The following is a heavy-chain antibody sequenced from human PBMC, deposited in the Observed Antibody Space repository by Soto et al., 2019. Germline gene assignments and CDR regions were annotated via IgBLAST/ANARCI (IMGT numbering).Heavy chain of an antibody. CDR2: ISAYNGNT. CDR1: GYTFSGYG. D-gene: IGHD4-17*01. Sequence: QVQLVQSGAEVKKPGASVKVSCKASGYTFSGYGINWVLQAPGQGLAWRGWISAYNGNTKYAQKLQGSVTMTTDTSASTAHMELRSLRSDDTACYFCAVSSRDYVEAGLSLGYWGQGTLVTVSS. V-gene: IGHV1-18*01. J-gene: IGHJ4*02. CDR3: AVSSRDYVEAGLSLGY.